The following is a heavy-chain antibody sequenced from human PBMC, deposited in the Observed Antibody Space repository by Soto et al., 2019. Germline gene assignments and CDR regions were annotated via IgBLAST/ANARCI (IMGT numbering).Heavy chain of an antibody. CDR3: ARAYSSSKTFYNWFDP. Sequence: SVKVSCKASGGTFSSYAISWVRQAPGQGLEWMGGIIPIFGAANYAQKFQGRVTITADESTSTAYMELSSLRSEDTAVYYCARAYSSSKTFYNWFDPWGQGTLVTVSS. V-gene: IGHV1-69*13. D-gene: IGHD6-6*01. J-gene: IGHJ5*02. CDR2: IIPIFGAA. CDR1: GGTFSSYA.